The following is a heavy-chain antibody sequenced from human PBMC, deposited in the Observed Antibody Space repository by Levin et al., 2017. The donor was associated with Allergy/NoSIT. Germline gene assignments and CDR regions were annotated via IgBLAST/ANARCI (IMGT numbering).Heavy chain of an antibody. Sequence: SQTLSLTCAVSGGSISSGGYSWSWIRQPPGKGLEWIGYIYHSGSTYYNPSLKSRVTISVDRSKNQFSLKLSSVTAADTAVYYCARKNYYDSSGYQGYFDYWGQGTLVTVSS. CDR3: ARKNYYDSSGYQGYFDY. J-gene: IGHJ4*02. V-gene: IGHV4-30-2*01. D-gene: IGHD3-22*01. CDR2: IYHSGST. CDR1: GGSISSGGYS.